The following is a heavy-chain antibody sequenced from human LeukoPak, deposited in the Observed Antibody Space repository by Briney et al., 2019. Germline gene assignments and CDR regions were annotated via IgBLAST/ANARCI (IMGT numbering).Heavy chain of an antibody. CDR3: ARDLRSSTPSYFDY. Sequence: APIKGSCKAFGYTFTSYYMHWGRHAPGQGVEGMGIINPSGGSTSYAQKFQGRVTMTRDTSTSTVYMELSSLRSEDTAVYYCARDLRSSTPSYFDYWGQGTLVTVSS. CDR2: INPSGGST. CDR1: GYTFTSYY. D-gene: IGHD2-2*01. J-gene: IGHJ4*02. V-gene: IGHV1-46*03.